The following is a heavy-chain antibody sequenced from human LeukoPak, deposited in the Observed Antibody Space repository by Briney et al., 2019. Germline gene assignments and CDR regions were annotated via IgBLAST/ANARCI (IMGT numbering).Heavy chain of an antibody. J-gene: IGHJ4*02. V-gene: IGHV4-61*02. CDR2: IYTSGST. Sequence: SQTLSLTCTVSGGSISSGSYYWSWIRQPAGKGLEWIGRIYTSGSTNYNPSLKSRVTISVDTSKNQFSLKLSSVTAADTAVYYCARVRGGTYSDQYYFDFWGQGTLVTVSS. D-gene: IGHD1-26*01. CDR1: GGSISSGSYY. CDR3: ARVRGGTYSDQYYFDF.